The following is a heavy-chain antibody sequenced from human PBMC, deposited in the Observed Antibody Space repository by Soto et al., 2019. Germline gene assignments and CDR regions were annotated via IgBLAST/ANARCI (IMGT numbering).Heavy chain of an antibody. D-gene: IGHD3-9*01. CDR1: GGTFSSYA. J-gene: IGHJ4*02. V-gene: IGHV1-69*13. CDR3: ASPEPRRNLRYFDWLSTYYFDY. Sequence: GASVKVSCKASGGTFSSYAISWVRQAPGQGLEWMGGIIPIFGTANYAQKFQGRVTITADESTSTAYMELSSLRSEDTAVYYCASPEPRRNLRYFDWLSTYYFDYWGQGTLVTVSS. CDR2: IIPIFGTA.